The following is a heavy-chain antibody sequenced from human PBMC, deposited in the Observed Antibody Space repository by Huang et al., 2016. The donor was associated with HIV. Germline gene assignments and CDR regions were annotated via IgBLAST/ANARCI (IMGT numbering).Heavy chain of an antibody. V-gene: IGHV1-69*13. J-gene: IGHJ4*02. Sequence: QVQLVQSGAEVKTPGSSVKVSCKASGGTFSKYAISWVRQAPGQGLEWMGGIIPMFGTPNYARKFQGRDTRTADDSTSTTYVEVSRLRSEKTALYYCARGQLGSYGDYDVLYWGQGTLVTVSS. CDR2: IIPMFGTP. CDR3: ARGQLGSYGDYDVLY. D-gene: IGHD4-17*01. CDR1: GGTFSKYA.